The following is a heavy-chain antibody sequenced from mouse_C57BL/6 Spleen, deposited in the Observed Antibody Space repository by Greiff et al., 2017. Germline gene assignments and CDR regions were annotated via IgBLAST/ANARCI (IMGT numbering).Heavy chain of an antibody. CDR3: ARSYSNYYAMDY. CDR2: IYPGSGST. CDR1: GYTFTSYW. Sequence: QVQLQQSGAELVKPGASVKMSCKASGYTFTSYWITWVKQRPGQGLEWIGDIYPGSGSTNYNEKFKSKATLTVDTSSSTAYMQLSSLTSEDSAVYCCARSYSNYYAMDYWGQGASVTVAS. D-gene: IGHD2-5*01. J-gene: IGHJ4*01. V-gene: IGHV1-55*01.